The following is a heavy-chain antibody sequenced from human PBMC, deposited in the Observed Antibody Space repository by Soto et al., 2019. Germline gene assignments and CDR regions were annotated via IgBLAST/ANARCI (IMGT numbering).Heavy chain of an antibody. J-gene: IGHJ6*02. CDR2: IFSNDEK. CDR3: SRIQGYGMDV. Sequence: QVTLKESGPVLVKPTETLTLTCTVSGFSLSNARMGVSWIRQPPGKALEWLAHIFSNDEKSYSTSLKSWLTISKDTSKGQVVLTMTNMDPVDTATYYCSRIQGYGMDVWGQGTTVTVSS. CDR1: GFSLSNARMG. V-gene: IGHV2-26*01.